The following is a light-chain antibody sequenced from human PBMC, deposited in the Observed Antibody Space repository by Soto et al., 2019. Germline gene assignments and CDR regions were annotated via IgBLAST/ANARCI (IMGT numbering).Light chain of an antibody. Sequence: EMVMTQSPATLSVSPGERATLSCRASQSVDSNLAWYQQNPGQPPRLLIYDASTRATGIPARISGSGSGTEFTLTISSLQSEDFAVYYCQQYNNWPSITFGQGTRLEI. CDR1: QSVDSN. V-gene: IGKV3-15*01. CDR3: QQYNNWPSIT. CDR2: DAS. J-gene: IGKJ5*01.